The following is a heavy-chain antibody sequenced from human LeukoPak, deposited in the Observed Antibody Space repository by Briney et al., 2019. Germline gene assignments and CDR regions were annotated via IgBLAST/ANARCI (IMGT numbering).Heavy chain of an antibody. CDR1: GGSISSYY. J-gene: IGHJ4*02. Sequence: SETLSLTCTVSGGSISSYYWSWIRQPPGKGLEWIGYIYYSGSTNYNPSLKSRVTISVDTSKNQFSLKLSSVTAADTAVYYCARGWSMGYSSGPLDYWGQGTLVTVSS. V-gene: IGHV4-59*01. D-gene: IGHD6-19*01. CDR3: ARGWSMGYSSGPLDY. CDR2: IYYSGST.